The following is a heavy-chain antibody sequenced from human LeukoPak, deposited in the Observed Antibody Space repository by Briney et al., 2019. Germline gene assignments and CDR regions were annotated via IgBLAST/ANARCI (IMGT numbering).Heavy chain of an antibody. Sequence: GGSLRLSCAASGFTFSDYYMSWIRQAPGKGLEWVSYISSSGSTIYYADSVKGRFTISRDNAKNSLYLQLNSLRAEDTAVYYCATPLVRGVIETDYWGQGTLVTVSS. J-gene: IGHJ4*02. CDR2: ISSSGSTI. CDR1: GFTFSDYY. D-gene: IGHD3-10*02. V-gene: IGHV3-11*01. CDR3: ATPLVRGVIETDY.